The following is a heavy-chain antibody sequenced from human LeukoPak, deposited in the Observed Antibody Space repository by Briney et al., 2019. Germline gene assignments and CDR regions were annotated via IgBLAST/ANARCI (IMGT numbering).Heavy chain of an antibody. J-gene: IGHJ4*02. V-gene: IGHV3-66*02. D-gene: IGHD6-19*01. Sequence: SGGSLRLSCAASGFTFSSYSMNWVRQAPGKGLEWVSVIYSGGSTYYADSVKGRFTISRDNSKNTLYLQMNSLRAEDTAVYYCARDSRYSSGWFFDYWGQGTLVTVSS. CDR2: IYSGGST. CDR3: ARDSRYSSGWFFDY. CDR1: GFTFSSYS.